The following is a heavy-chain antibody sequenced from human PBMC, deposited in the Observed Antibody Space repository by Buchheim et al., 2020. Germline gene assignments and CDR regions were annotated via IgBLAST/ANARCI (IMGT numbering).Heavy chain of an antibody. CDR3: AKDFYSAVVAATWGY. V-gene: IGHV3-30*18. CDR2: ISYDGSNK. D-gene: IGHD2-15*01. J-gene: IGHJ4*02. CDR1: GFTFSSYG. Sequence: QVQLVESGGGVVQPGRSLRLSCAASGFTFSSYGMHWVRQAPGKGLEWVAVISYDGSNKYYADSVKGRFTISRDNSKNTLYLQMNSLRAEDTAVYYCAKDFYSAVVAATWGYWGQGTL.